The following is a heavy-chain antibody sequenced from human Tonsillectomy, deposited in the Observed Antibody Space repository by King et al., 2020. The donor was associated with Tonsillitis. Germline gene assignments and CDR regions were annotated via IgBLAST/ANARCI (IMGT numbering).Heavy chain of an antibody. D-gene: IGHD3-3*01. CDR3: TTLEYFYHGCDY. J-gene: IGHJ4*02. V-gene: IGHV3-15*01. Sequence: EVQLVESGEGLVKPGGSLRLSCAASGFTFNNAWMTWVRQAPGKGLEWVGLIKRKTDGATTDYATPVKGRFTISRDDSKTTLYLQMNSLKTEDTAVYYCTTLEYFYHGCDYWGQGTLSPSPQ. CDR1: GFTFNNAW. CDR2: IKRKTDGATT.